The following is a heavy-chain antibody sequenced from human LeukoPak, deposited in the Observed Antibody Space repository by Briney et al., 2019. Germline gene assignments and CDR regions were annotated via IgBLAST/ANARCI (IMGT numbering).Heavy chain of an antibody. J-gene: IGHJ4*02. CDR1: GFTFSSYS. Sequence: GGSLRLSCAASGFTFSSYSMNWVRQAPGKGLEWVSSISSSSSYIYYADSVKGRFTISRDNAKNSLYLQMNSLRAEDTAVYYCARDLGEHSSFFDYWGQGTLVTVSS. CDR2: ISSSSSYI. D-gene: IGHD6-6*01. CDR3: ARDLGEHSSFFDY. V-gene: IGHV3-21*01.